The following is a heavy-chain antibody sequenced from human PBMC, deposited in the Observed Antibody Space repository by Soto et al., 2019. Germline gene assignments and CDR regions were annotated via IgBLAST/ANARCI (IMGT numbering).Heavy chain of an antibody. CDR2: IYYSGST. J-gene: IGHJ4*02. Sequence: SGTLSLTCPVSGCSISSYYWSLIPEPPGKGLEWIGYIYYSGSTNYNPSLKSRVTISVDTSKNQFSLKLNSMTAADTAVYYCARHNYGSGSTYFDYWGQGTLVTVSS. D-gene: IGHD3-10*01. CDR1: GCSISSYY. V-gene: IGHV4-59*08. CDR3: ARHNYGSGSTYFDY.